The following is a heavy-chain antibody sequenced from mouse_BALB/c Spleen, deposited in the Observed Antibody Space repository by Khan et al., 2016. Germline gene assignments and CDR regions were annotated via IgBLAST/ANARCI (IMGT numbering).Heavy chain of an antibody. J-gene: IGHJ4*01. Sequence: VQLKESGPGLVKPSQSLSLTCTVTGFSITSDYAWNWLRQFPGNRLVSMCSIRHIVCSSYNPSLKSRISITRDTSKNQFFLQLNSVTSEDTATYYCARSDYGDKDAMDYWGQGTSVTGSS. CDR3: ARSDYGDKDAMDY. V-gene: IGHV3-2*02. D-gene: IGHD1-1*01. CDR2: IRHIVCS. CDR1: GFSITSDYA.